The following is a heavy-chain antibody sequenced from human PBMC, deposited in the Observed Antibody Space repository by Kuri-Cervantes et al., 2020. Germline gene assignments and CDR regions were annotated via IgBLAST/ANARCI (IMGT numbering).Heavy chain of an antibody. CDR1: VYTFTGYY. CDR2: IIPNSGGT. J-gene: IGHJ3*02. CDR3: ARPENGKDDAFDI. V-gene: IGHV1-2*04. Sequence: ASVKVSCKASVYTFTGYYMHWVRQAPGQGLEWMGWIIPNSGGTNYAQKFQCWVTMTRDTSISTAYMELSRPRSDDTAVYYCARPENGKDDAFDICGQWTMVTVSS.